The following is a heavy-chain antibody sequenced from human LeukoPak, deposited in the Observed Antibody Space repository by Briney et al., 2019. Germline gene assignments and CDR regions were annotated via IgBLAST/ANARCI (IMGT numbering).Heavy chain of an antibody. CDR1: GFTFSSYG. D-gene: IGHD5-24*01. V-gene: IGHV3-30*18. J-gene: IGHJ4*02. CDR2: ISYDGSNK. Sequence: PGRSLRLSCAASGFTFSSYGMHWVRQAPGKGLEWVAVISYDGSNKYYADSVKGRFTISRDNSKNTLYLQMNSLRAEDTAVYYCAKDRLRMATMPYFDYWGQGTLVTVSS. CDR3: AKDRLRMATMPYFDY.